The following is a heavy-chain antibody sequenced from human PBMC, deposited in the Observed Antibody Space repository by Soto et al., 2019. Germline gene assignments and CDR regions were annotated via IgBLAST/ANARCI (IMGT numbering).Heavy chain of an antibody. CDR1: GGTFSSYA. CDR2: IIPIFGTA. Sequence: ASVKVSCKASGGTFSSYAISWVRQAPGQGLEWMGGIIPIFGTANYAQKFQGRVTITADKSTSTAYMELSSLRSEDTAVYCCARVPPPYCGGDCYSGIGYCGQGTLVIVSS. CDR3: ARVPPPYCGGDCYSGIGY. J-gene: IGHJ4*02. V-gene: IGHV1-69*06. D-gene: IGHD2-21*02.